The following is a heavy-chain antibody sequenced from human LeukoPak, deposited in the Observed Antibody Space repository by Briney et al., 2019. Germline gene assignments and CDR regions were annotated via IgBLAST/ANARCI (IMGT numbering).Heavy chain of an antibody. CDR3: ASAGIAVAGTGAFDI. CDR2: IWYDGSNK. J-gene: IGHJ3*02. Sequence: GGSLRLSCAASGFTVSSNYMSWVRQAPGKGLEWVALIWYDGSNKYYADSVKGRFTISRDNSKNTLYLQMNSLRAEDTAVYYCASAGIAVAGTGAFDIWGQGTMVTVSS. CDR1: GFTVSSNY. V-gene: IGHV3-33*08. D-gene: IGHD6-19*01.